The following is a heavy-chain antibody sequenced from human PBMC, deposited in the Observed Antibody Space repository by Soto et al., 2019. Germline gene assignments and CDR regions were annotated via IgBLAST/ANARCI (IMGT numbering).Heavy chain of an antibody. V-gene: IGHV3-23*01. CDR3: AKYISPTGYYVSSGYPPLAFDI. CDR2: ISGSGGST. CDR1: GFTFSSYA. Sequence: PGGSLRLSCAASGFTFSSYAMSWVRQAPGKGLEWVSAISGSGGSTYYADSVKGRFTISRDNSKNTLYLQMNSLRAEDAAVYYCAKYISPTGYYVSSGYPPLAFDIWGQGTMVTVSS. J-gene: IGHJ3*02. D-gene: IGHD3-22*01.